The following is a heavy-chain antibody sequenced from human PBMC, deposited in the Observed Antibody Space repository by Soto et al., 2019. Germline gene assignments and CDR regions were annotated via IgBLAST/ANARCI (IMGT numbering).Heavy chain of an antibody. CDR3: ARGIRYSRARGTNWSDP. CDR1: GGSFSGYY. CDR2: INHSGST. V-gene: IGHV4-34*01. D-gene: IGHD6-13*01. J-gene: IGHJ5*02. Sequence: ASETLSLTCAVYGGSFSGYYWSWIRQPPGKGLEWIGEINHSGSTNYNPSLKSRVTISVDTSKNQFSLKLSSVTAADTAVYYCARGIRYSRARGTNWSDPWGQATLVTV.